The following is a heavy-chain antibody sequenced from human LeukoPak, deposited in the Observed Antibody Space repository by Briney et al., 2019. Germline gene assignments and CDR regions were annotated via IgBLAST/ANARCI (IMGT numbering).Heavy chain of an antibody. V-gene: IGHV3-23*01. CDR1: GFTFSSQA. CDR3: ATRNGPCSGGSCYSYFDY. J-gene: IGHJ4*02. CDR2: ISGSGDSP. D-gene: IGHD2-15*01. Sequence: GGSLRLSCAASGFTFSSQAMTWVRQAPGKGLEWVSAISGSGDSPYYADSVKGRFTISRDNSKNTLHLQMNSLRVEDTAVYYCATRNGPCSGGSCYSYFDYWGQGALVTVSS.